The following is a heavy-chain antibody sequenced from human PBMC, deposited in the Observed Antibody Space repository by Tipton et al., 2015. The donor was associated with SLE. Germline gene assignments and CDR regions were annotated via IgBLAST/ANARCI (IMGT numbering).Heavy chain of an antibody. V-gene: IGHV3-13*01. CDR2: IGTAGDT. D-gene: IGHD5-24*01. J-gene: IGHJ4*02. CDR3: VRDGGGGYNQIDC. CDR1: GFTFSSYD. Sequence: SLRLSCAASGFTFSSYDMHWVRQATGKGLEWVSGIGTAGDTYYAGSVRGRFTISRENAKNSLYLQMNSLRAGDTAVYYCVRDGGGGYNQIDCWGQGALVTVSS.